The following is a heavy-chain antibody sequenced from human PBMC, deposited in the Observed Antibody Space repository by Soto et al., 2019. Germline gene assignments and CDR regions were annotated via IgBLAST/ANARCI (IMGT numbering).Heavy chain of an antibody. J-gene: IGHJ4*02. D-gene: IGHD5-12*01. Sequence: EQLQQWGAGLLKPSETLSITCAVYGGSLSDYTWSWIRQPPGKGLEWIGEINISGSTNYNPSLKSRVTISKDTSKNQFSLNLTSVTAADTSVYYCARGVATIRDWGQGTLVTVSS. V-gene: IGHV4-34*02. CDR2: INISGST. CDR1: GGSLSDYT. CDR3: ARGVATIRD.